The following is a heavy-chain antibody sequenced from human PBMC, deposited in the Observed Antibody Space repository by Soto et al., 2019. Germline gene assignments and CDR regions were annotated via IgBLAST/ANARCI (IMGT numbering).Heavy chain of an antibody. V-gene: IGHV1-3*01. J-gene: IGHJ4*02. CDR3: TSDNKGLADY. Sequence: ASVKVSCKASGYTSTNYAVHWVRQAPGQGLQWIGWINVGNGNTKSSQKFQGRVTFSRDTSASTAYMEVSSLTSEDTAAYYCTSDNKGLADYWGQGTLVTVSS. CDR1: GYTSTNYA. CDR2: INVGNGNT.